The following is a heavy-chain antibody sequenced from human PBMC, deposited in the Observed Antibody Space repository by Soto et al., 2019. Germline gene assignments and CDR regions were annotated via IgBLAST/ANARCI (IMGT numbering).Heavy chain of an antibody. J-gene: IGHJ5*02. D-gene: IGHD2-2*01. V-gene: IGHV3-21*01. CDR1: GFTFSSYS. CDR3: ARGDIVVVPAAADWFDP. CDR2: ISSSSSYI. Sequence: KPGGSLRLSCAASGFTFSSYSMNWVRQAPGKGLEWVSSISSSSSYIYYADSVKGRFTISRDNAKNSLYLQMNSLRAEDTAVYYCARGDIVVVPAAADWFDPWGQGTLVTVSS.